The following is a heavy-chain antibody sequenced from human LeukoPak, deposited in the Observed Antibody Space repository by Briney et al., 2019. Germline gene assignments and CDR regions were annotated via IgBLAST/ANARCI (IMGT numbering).Heavy chain of an antibody. J-gene: IGHJ6*02. CDR2: INHSGST. D-gene: IGHD3-10*01. Sequence: SGTLSLTCAVYGGSFSGYYWSWIRQPPGKGLEWIGEINHSGSTNYNPSLKSRVTISVDTSKNQFSLKLSSVTAADTAVYYCARHSARGVSYYYYGMDVWGQGTTVTVSS. CDR1: GGSFSGYY. V-gene: IGHV4-34*01. CDR3: ARHSARGVSYYYYGMDV.